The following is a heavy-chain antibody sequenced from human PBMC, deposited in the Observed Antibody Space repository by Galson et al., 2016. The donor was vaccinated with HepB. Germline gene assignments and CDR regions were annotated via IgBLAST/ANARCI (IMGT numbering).Heavy chain of an antibody. J-gene: IGHJ4*02. CDR3: ARVYSSDWYSSFDS. D-gene: IGHD6-19*01. V-gene: IGHV4-59*01. CDR1: GASMNRFY. Sequence: SETLSLTCTVSGASMNRFYWSWIRQPPGKGLEWIGYIYHTGSTYYNPSVKSRVTISVDMSKNQFSLKLTSMTAADTAVYYCARVYSSDWYSSFDSWGQGTLVTVSS. CDR2: IYHTGST.